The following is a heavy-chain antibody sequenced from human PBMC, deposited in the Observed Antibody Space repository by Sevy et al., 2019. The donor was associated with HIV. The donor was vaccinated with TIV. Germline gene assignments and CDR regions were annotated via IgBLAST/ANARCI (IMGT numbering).Heavy chain of an antibody. CDR1: GFTFSSYA. J-gene: IGHJ5*02. CDR3: AQPRHPPFSRTSINWFDP. V-gene: IGHV3-23*01. Sequence: GGSLRLSCAASGFTFSSYAMSWVRQAPGKGLEWVSAISGSGGSTYYADSVKGRFTISRDNSKNTLYLQMNSLRAEDTAVYYCAQPRHPPFSRTSINWFDPWGQGTLVTVSS. CDR2: ISGSGGST. D-gene: IGHD2-2*01.